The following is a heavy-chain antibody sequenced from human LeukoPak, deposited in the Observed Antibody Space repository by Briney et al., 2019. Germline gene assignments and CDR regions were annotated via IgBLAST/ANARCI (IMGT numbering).Heavy chain of an antibody. CDR1: GFTVSSNY. Sequence: GGSLRLSCAASGFTVSSNYMSWVRQAPGKGLEWVSVIYSGGSTYYADSVKGRFTISRDNSKNTLYLQMDSLRPEDTGVYYCARGGYRGYDSLFDYWGQGTLVTVSP. V-gene: IGHV3-66*01. CDR3: ARGGYRGYDSLFDY. CDR2: IYSGGST. J-gene: IGHJ4*02. D-gene: IGHD5-12*01.